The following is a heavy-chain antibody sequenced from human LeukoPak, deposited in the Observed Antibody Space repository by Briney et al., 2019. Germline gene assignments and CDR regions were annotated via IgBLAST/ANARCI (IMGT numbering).Heavy chain of an antibody. CDR1: GGTFSSYA. Sequence: SVKVSCKASGGTFSSYAISWVRQAPGQGLEWMGGIIPIFGTANYAQRFQGRVTITADESTSTAYMELSSLRSEDTAVYYCARGIYGDPLDAAFGIWGQGTMVTVSS. D-gene: IGHD4-17*01. CDR3: ARGIYGDPLDAAFGI. CDR2: IIPIFGTA. V-gene: IGHV1-69*13. J-gene: IGHJ3*02.